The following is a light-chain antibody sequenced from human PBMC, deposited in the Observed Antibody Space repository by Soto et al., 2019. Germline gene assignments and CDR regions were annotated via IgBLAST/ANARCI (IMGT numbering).Light chain of an antibody. CDR1: QSVSSY. V-gene: IGKV3-11*01. J-gene: IGKJ1*01. CDR2: DAS. CDR3: QQYNNWPTWT. Sequence: EIVLTQSPATLSLSPGERATLSCRASQSVSSYLAWYQQKPCQAPRLLIYDASNRATGIPARFSGSGSGTDFTLTISSLEPEDFAVYYGQQYNNWPTWTFGQGTKVDIK.